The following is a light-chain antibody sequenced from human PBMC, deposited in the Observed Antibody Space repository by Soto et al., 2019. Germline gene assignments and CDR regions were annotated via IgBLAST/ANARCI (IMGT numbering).Light chain of an antibody. V-gene: IGLV2-14*01. CDR1: SSDVGGYNY. J-gene: IGLJ1*01. Sequence: QSVLTQPASVSGSPGQSITISCTGTSSDVGGYNYVSWYQQHPGKAPKLMTYDVSNRPSGVSNRFSGSKSGNTASLTISGLQAEDEADYYCSSYTSSSTDVFGTGTKLTVL. CDR3: SSYTSSSTDV. CDR2: DVS.